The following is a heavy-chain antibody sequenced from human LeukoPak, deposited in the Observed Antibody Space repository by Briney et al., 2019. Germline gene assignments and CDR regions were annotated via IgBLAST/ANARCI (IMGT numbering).Heavy chain of an antibody. D-gene: IGHD3-10*01. V-gene: IGHV3-7*01. J-gene: IGHJ3*02. CDR3: ARVGVLFGELFHDAFDI. CDR1: GFTFDDYG. Sequence: GGSLRLSCAASGFTFDDYGMSWVRQAPGKGLEWVANIKQDGSEKYYVDSVKGRFTISRDNAKNSLYLQMNSLRAEDTAVYYCARVGVLFGELFHDAFDIWGQGTMVTVSS. CDR2: IKQDGSEK.